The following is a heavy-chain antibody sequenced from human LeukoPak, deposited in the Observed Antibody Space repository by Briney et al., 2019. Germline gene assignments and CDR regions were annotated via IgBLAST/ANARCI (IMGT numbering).Heavy chain of an antibody. CDR3: ARDNSWYSSGWYFDY. CDR1: GFTFSSYE. D-gene: IGHD6-19*01. V-gene: IGHV3-48*03. Sequence: GGSLRLSCAASGFTFSSYEMNWVRQAPGKGLEWVSYISSSGSTIYYADSVKGRFSISRDNAKNSLYLQMNSLRAEDTAVYYCARDNSWYSSGWYFDYWGQGTLVTVSS. J-gene: IGHJ4*02. CDR2: ISSSGSTI.